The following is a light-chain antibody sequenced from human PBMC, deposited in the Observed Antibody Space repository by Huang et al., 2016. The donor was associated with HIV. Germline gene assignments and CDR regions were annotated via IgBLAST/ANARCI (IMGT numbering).Light chain of an antibody. CDR3: QQYNDWPPLT. V-gene: IGKV3-15*01. CDR2: GAS. Sequence: EIEMTQSPVTLSVSPGQRATLSCRASQSVNSDFAWYQQKPGQAPRLLIYGASTRATGIPAKFNATGSGTEFSRSINNLQSDDFAVYYCQQYNDWPPLTFGGGTKVEI. J-gene: IGKJ4*01. CDR1: QSVNSD.